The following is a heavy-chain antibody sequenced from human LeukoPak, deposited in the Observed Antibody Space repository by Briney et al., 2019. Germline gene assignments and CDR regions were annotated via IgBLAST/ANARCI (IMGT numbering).Heavy chain of an antibody. V-gene: IGHV4-4*08. D-gene: IGHD6-19*01. CDR3: AREVAGWYYFDY. J-gene: IGHJ4*02. Sequence: SETPSLTCTVSGGSISSYYWSWVRQPPGKGLEWIGYIYYSGSTNYNPSLKSRVTISVDTSKNQFSLKLSSVTAADTAVYYCAREVAGWYYFDYWGQGTLVTVSS. CDR2: IYYSGST. CDR1: GGSISSYY.